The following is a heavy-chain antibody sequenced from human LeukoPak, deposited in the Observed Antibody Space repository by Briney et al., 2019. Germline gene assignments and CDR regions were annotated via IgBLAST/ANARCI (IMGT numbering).Heavy chain of an antibody. J-gene: IGHJ3*02. CDR1: GFTFDDYT. V-gene: IGHV3-43*01. CDR2: ISWDGGSR. D-gene: IGHD3-3*01. Sequence: PGGSLRLSCAASGFTFDDYTMHWLRQAPGKGMEWVSLISWDGGSRYYADSAKGRFTISKDNSKNSLYLQMNSLRTEDTALYYCAKNEIRGRYDFWSGYYLGGAFDIWGQGTMVTVSS. CDR3: AKNEIRGRYDFWSGYYLGGAFDI.